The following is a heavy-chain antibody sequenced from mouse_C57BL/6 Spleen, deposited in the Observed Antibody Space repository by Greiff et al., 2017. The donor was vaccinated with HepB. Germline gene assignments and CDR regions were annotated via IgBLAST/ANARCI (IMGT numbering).Heavy chain of an antibody. CDR1: GYSITSGYY. D-gene: IGHD1-1*01. J-gene: IGHJ1*03. CDR3: ARGVLRMYFDV. V-gene: IGHV3-6*01. Sequence: EVKLQESGPGLVKPSQSLSLTCSVTGYSITSGYYWNWIRQFPGNKLEWMGYISYDGSNNYNPSLKNRISITRDTSKNQFFLKLNSVTTEDTATYYCARGVLRMYFDVWGTGTTVTVAS. CDR2: ISYDGSN.